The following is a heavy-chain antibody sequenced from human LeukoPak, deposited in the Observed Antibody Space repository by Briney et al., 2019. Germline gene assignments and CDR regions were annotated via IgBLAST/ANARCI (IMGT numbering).Heavy chain of an antibody. CDR1: PFTSSGHW. CDR2: INHSGST. CDR3: ATSGKYSGSPRPQG. V-gene: IGHV4-34*08. J-gene: IGHJ4*02. D-gene: IGHD1-26*01. Sequence: GSLRLSCAASPFTSSGHWMSWVRQPPGKGLEWIGEINHSGSTNYNPSLKSRVTISVDTSKNQFSLKLSSVTAADTAVYYCATSGKYSGSPRPQGWGQGTLVTVSS.